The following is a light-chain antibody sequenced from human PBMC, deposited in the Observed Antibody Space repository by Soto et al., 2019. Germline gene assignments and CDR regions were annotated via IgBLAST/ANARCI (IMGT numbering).Light chain of an antibody. V-gene: IGKV3-20*01. CDR2: DVS. Sequence: SVLTQSPVTLSLSPGEGATLSCRASQSVLRSYLGWYPQRPGRAPRLVIYDVSNRATGIPARFSGSESGTEYTLTISRLETEDFAVYYCHQYAWSPLTFVQGTRLE. J-gene: IGKJ5*01. CDR3: HQYAWSPLT. CDR1: QSVLRSY.